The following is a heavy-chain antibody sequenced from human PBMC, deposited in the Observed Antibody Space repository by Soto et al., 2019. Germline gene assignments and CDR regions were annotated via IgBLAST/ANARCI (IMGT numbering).Heavy chain of an antibody. J-gene: IGHJ2*01. CDR3: ARWTQPIAAAGTSWYFDL. Sequence: QVQLVQSGAEVKKPGSSVKVSCKASGGTFSSYAISWVRQAPGQGLEWMGGIIPIFGTANYAQKFQGRVTITADKATRTAYMELSSLRSEDTAVYYRARWTQPIAAAGTSWYFDLWGRGTLVTVSS. D-gene: IGHD6-13*01. V-gene: IGHV1-69*06. CDR2: IIPIFGTA. CDR1: GGTFSSYA.